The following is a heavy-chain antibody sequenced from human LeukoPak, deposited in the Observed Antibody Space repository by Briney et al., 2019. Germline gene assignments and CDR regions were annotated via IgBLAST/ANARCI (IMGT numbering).Heavy chain of an antibody. Sequence: SETLSLTCTVSGGSISSSSYYWGWIRQPPGKGLEWIGSIYYSGSTYYNPSLKSRVTISVDTSKNQFSLKLSSVTAADTAVYYCARHEYSSSYEDYWGQGTLVTVSS. V-gene: IGHV4-39*01. CDR2: IYYSGST. CDR3: ARHEYSSSYEDY. D-gene: IGHD6-6*01. CDR1: GGSISSSSYY. J-gene: IGHJ4*02.